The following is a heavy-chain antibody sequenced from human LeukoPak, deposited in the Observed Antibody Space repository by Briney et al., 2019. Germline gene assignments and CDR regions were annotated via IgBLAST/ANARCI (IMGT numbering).Heavy chain of an antibody. CDR3: ATDVSLLPTLARGAFDI. CDR2: FDPEDGET. Sequence: ASVRVSCKVSGYTLTELSMHWVRQAPGKGLEWVGGFDPEDGETIYAQKFQGRVTMTEDTSTDTAYMELSSLRSEHTAVYYCATDVSLLPTLARGAFDIWGQGTMVTVSS. V-gene: IGHV1-24*01. D-gene: IGHD3-10*01. J-gene: IGHJ3*02. CDR1: GYTLTELS.